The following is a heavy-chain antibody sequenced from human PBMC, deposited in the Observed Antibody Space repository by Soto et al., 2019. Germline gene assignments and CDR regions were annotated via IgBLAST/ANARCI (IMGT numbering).Heavy chain of an antibody. CDR3: ARDVAAAGTPYYYYYYYMDV. Sequence: ASVKISCKASGYTFTSYGISWVRQAPGQGLEWMGWISAYNGNTNYAQKLQGRVTMTTDTSTSTAYMELRSLRSDDMAVYYCARDVAAAGTPYYYYYYYMDVWGKGTTVTVSS. V-gene: IGHV1-18*03. J-gene: IGHJ6*03. CDR2: ISAYNGNT. D-gene: IGHD6-13*01. CDR1: GYTFTSYG.